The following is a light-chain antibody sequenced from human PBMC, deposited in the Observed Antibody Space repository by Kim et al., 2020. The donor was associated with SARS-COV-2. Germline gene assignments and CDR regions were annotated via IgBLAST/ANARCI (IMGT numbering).Light chain of an antibody. Sequence: DIQMTQSPSSVSAFVGHRVTITCRASQHISSWLAWYQQKPGKAPKLLIYAASSLQSGVPSRFRGGGFGTEFTLTITSLQPEDFATYYCQQTDTFPVTFGGGTKVDIK. CDR3: QQTDTFPVT. J-gene: IGKJ4*01. CDR1: QHISSW. CDR2: AAS. V-gene: IGKV1-12*01.